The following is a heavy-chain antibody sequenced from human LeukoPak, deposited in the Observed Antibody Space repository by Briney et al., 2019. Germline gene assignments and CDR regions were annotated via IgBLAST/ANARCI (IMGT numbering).Heavy chain of an antibody. CDR3: ARGSGYENFDY. D-gene: IGHD5-12*01. Sequence: PSETLSLTCTVSGGSISSYYWSWIRQPPGKGPEWIGYIYYSGSTNYNPSLKSRVTISVDTSKNQFSLKLSSVTAADTAVYYCARGSGYENFDYWGQGTLVTVSS. V-gene: IGHV4-59*01. CDR2: IYYSGST. CDR1: GGSISSYY. J-gene: IGHJ4*02.